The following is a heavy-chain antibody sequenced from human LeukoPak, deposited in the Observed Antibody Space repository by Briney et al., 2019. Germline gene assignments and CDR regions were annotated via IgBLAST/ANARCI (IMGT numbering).Heavy chain of an antibody. Sequence: ASVKVSCKASGGTFSSYAISWVRQAPGQGLEWMGGIIPIFGTANYAQKFQGRVTITADESTSTAYMELSSLRSEDTAVYYCARGGRSYCSSTSCYFNNWFDPWGQGTLVTVSP. J-gene: IGHJ5*02. D-gene: IGHD2-2*01. CDR2: IIPIFGTA. V-gene: IGHV1-69*13. CDR3: ARGGRSYCSSTSCYFNNWFDP. CDR1: GGTFSSYA.